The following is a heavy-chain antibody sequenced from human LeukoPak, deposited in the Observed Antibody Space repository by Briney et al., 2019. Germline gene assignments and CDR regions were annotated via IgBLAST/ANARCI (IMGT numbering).Heavy chain of an antibody. CDR1: GGSISNNY. CDR2: FHDSEST. CDR3: ARGDPSGRPGIAFDY. Sequence: SETLSLTCTVSGGSISNNYWSWIRQPPGKGLEWIGHFHDSESTNYNPSLKSRVTISVDTSKNQFSLKLTSVTAADTAVYYCARGDPSGRPGIAFDYWGQGPWSPSPQ. D-gene: IGHD1-26*01. V-gene: IGHV4-59*01. J-gene: IGHJ4*02.